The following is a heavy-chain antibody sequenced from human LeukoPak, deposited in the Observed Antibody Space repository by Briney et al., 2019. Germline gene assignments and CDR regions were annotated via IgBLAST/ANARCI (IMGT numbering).Heavy chain of an antibody. J-gene: IGHJ4*02. D-gene: IGHD2-15*01. V-gene: IGHV3-11*04. CDR3: ARHDCSGGSCSFDY. CDR2: ISSSGSTI. CDR1: GFTFSDYY. Sequence: GGYLRLSCAASGFTFSDYYMSWIRQAPGKGLEWVSYISSSGSTIYYADSVKGRFTISRDNAKNSLYLQMNSLRAEDTAVYYCARHDCSGGSCSFDYWGQGTLVTVSS.